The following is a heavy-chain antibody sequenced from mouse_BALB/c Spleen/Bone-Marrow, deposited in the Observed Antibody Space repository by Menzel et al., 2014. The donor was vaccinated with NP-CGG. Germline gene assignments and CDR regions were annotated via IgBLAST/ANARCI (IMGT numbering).Heavy chain of an antibody. V-gene: IGHV4-1*02. D-gene: IGHD2-3*01. J-gene: IGHJ3*01. Sequence: EVQGVESGGGLVQPGGSLKLSCAASGFDFRRYWMSWVRQAPGKGLEWIGEINPGSNTINYTPSLKDKFIISRDNAKNTLYLQMSKVKSEDTAPYYCARLGYYGWFAYWGQGTLITVSA. CDR2: INPGSNTI. CDR1: GFDFRRYW. CDR3: ARLGYYGWFAY.